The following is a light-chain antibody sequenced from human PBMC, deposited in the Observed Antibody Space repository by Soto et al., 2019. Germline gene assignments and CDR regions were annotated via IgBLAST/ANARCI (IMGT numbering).Light chain of an antibody. Sequence: QSVLTQPASVSGSPGQSITISCTGTSSDVGGYNYVSWYQQHPGKAPKLMIYDVSNRPSGVSNRFSGSKSGNTASLTISGFQAEDEADYYCSSYTSPGDFGAGTKVTVL. CDR2: DVS. J-gene: IGLJ1*01. CDR1: SSDVGGYNY. CDR3: SSYTSPGD. V-gene: IGLV2-14*01.